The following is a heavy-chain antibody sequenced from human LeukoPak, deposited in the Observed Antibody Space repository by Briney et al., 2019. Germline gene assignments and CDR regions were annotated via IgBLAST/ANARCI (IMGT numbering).Heavy chain of an antibody. CDR2: INGGGSNT. J-gene: IGHJ4*02. CDR3: AKSVVVITFRFDD. D-gene: IGHD2-15*01. CDR1: GFPFNTYV. V-gene: IGHV3-23*01. Sequence: GVSLRLSCAASGFPFNTYVMSWVRQAPGKGLEWVSAINGGGSNTYYADSVKGRFTISRDNSKNMVYLQMNNLRADDTAAYYCAKSVVVITFRFDDWGQGALVTVSS.